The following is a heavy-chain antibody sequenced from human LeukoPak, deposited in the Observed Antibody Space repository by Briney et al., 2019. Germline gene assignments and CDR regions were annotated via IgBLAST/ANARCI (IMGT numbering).Heavy chain of an antibody. V-gene: IGHV3-30-3*01. J-gene: IGHJ4*02. Sequence: GGSLRLSCAASGFTFSSYAMHWVRQAPGKGLEWVAVISYDGSNKYYADSVKGRFTISRDNSKNTLYLQKNSLRAEDTAVYYCAKDLSPMVPFDYWGQGTLVTVSS. CDR2: ISYDGSNK. CDR3: AKDLSPMVPFDY. CDR1: GFTFSSYA. D-gene: IGHD6-13*01.